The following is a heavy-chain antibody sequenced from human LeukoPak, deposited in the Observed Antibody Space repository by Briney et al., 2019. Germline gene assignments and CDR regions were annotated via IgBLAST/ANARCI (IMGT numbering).Heavy chain of an antibody. CDR3: ARVNSRYSRGSYAPSDY. Sequence: SQTLSLTCAISGDSVSSNGAAWNWIRQSPTRGLEWLGRTMYRSKWYNDYAESVKSRIIINPDTSKNQFSLQLNSVTPEDTAVYYCARVNSRYSRGSYAPSDYWGQGTLVTVSS. D-gene: IGHD6-19*01. CDR2: TMYRSKWYN. CDR1: GDSVSSNGAA. J-gene: IGHJ4*02. V-gene: IGHV6-1*01.